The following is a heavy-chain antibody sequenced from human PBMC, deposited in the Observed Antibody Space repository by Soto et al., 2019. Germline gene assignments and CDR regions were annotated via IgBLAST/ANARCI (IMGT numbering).Heavy chain of an antibody. V-gene: IGHV1-3*01. Sequence: RASVKVSCKASGYTFTSYAMHWVRQAPGQRLEWMGWINAGNGNTKYSQKFQGRVTITRDTSASTAYMELSSLRSEDTAVYYCARLSGRAVTTTFRWYYFDYWGQGTLVTVSS. J-gene: IGHJ4*02. CDR3: ARLSGRAVTTTFRWYYFDY. CDR1: GYTFTSYA. D-gene: IGHD4-17*01. CDR2: INAGNGNT.